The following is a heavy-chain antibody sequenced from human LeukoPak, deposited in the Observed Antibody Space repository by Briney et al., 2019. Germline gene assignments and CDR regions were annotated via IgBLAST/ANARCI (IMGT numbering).Heavy chain of an antibody. CDR2: ISAYNGNT. CDR3: ARVEKGYYGSGSYDF. V-gene: IGHV1-18*01. D-gene: IGHD3-10*01. CDR1: SYTFTSYG. J-gene: IGHJ4*02. Sequence: GASVKVSCKASSYTFTSYGISWVRQAPGQGLEWMGWISAYNGNTNYAQKLQGRVTMTTDTSTSTAYMELRSLRSDDTAVYYCARVEKGYYGSGSYDFWGQGTLVTVSS.